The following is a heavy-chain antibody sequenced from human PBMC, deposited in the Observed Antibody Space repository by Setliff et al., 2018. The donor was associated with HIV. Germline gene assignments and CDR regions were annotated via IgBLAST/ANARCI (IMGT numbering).Heavy chain of an antibody. V-gene: IGHV1-2*02. CDR3: ARKSLSGTIDY. D-gene: IGHD1-20*01. J-gene: IGHJ4*02. CDR2: VNPRNGGI. CDR1: GYTFIDYY. Sequence: ASVKVSCKSSGYTFIDYYLHWVRQAPGQGLEWVGWVNPRNGGINYSQRFQGRVTMTRDTSIGTAYMELNRLKSDDTAVYFCARKSLSGTIDYWGQGTLVTVSS.